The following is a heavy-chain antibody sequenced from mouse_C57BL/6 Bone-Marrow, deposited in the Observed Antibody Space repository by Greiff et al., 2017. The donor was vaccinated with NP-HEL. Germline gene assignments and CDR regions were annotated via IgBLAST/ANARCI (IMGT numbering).Heavy chain of an antibody. CDR1: GYTFSTSW. J-gene: IGHJ2*01. D-gene: IGHD6-1*01. Sequence: QVQLKESGPELVKPGASVKISCKASGYTFSTSWMNWMKQRPGKGLEWIGRIYPGDGDTHYSGNFEGTASLTADKSSNSAYMQLSSLTSEDSAVYFGARGESWGAFFDYGGQGTTLTVSS. CDR3: ARGESWGAFFDY. CDR2: IYPGDGDT. V-gene: IGHV1-82*01.